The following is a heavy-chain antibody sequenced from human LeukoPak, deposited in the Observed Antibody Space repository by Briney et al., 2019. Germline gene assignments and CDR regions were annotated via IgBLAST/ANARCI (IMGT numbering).Heavy chain of an antibody. V-gene: IGHV3-23*01. CDR1: GFTFSSQS. Sequence: AGGSLRLSCAASGFTFSSQSMTWVRQAPGKGLEWVSGISGSGDNTYYGDSVKGRFTISRDNSKSTMYLQMNSPRVEDTAVYYCVKWTGYGMNWGQGTLVTVSS. D-gene: IGHD3/OR15-3a*01. CDR3: VKWTGYGMN. CDR2: ISGSGDNT. J-gene: IGHJ4*02.